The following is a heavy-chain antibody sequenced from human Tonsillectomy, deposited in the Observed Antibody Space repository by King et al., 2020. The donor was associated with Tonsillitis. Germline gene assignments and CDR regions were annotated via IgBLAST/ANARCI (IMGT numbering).Heavy chain of an antibody. Sequence: VQLVESGGGVVQPGRSLRLSCAASGFTFSTYGMHWVRQAPGKGLEWVAVISNDASNKYSAGSVKGRFTISRDNSNNTLYMQMNSLRAEDTAVYYCAKVHLDLPAPLGYYYYGMDVWGQGTTVTVSS. CDR1: GFTFSTYG. J-gene: IGHJ6*02. V-gene: IGHV3-30*18. CDR3: AKVHLDLPAPLGYYYYGMDV. D-gene: IGHD3-22*01. CDR2: ISNDASNK.